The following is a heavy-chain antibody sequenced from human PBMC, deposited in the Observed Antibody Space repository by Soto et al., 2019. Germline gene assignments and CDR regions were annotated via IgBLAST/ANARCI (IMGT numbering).Heavy chain of an antibody. Sequence: GGSLRLSCAASGFTFSSYGMHWVRQAPGKGLEWVAVISYDGSNKYYADSVKGRFTISRDNSKNTLYLQMNSLRAEDTAVYYCATPFSDSTSGFDYWGQGTLVPVSS. CDR2: ISYDGSNK. D-gene: IGHD2-21*02. J-gene: IGHJ4*02. CDR1: GFTFSSYG. V-gene: IGHV3-30*03. CDR3: ATPFSDSTSGFDY.